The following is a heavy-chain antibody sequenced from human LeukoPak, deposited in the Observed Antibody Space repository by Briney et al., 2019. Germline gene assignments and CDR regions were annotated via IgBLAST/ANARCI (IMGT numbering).Heavy chain of an antibody. Sequence: GGSLRLSCAASGFTFSNYRMHWVRQGPGKGLVWVSYIETDGSTTTYADSVKGRFTISRDNAKNSLYLQMNSLRAEDTAVYYCAREMLLGTSGYADFDYWGQGTLVTVSS. CDR2: IETDGSTT. J-gene: IGHJ4*02. D-gene: IGHD5-12*01. CDR3: AREMLLGTSGYADFDY. CDR1: GFTFSNYR. V-gene: IGHV3-74*01.